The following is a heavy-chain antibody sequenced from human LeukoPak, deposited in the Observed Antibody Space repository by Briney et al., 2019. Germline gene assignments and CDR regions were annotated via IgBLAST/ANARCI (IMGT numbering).Heavy chain of an antibody. Sequence: GGSLRLSCAASGFTFSSYWMSWVRQAPGKGLEWVANIKQDGSEKYYVDSVKGRFTISRDNAKNSLYLQMNSLRAEDTAVYFCARDVYSSRHKWFDPWGQGTLVTVSS. D-gene: IGHD6-13*01. J-gene: IGHJ5*02. CDR3: ARDVYSSRHKWFDP. CDR2: IKQDGSEK. V-gene: IGHV3-7*03. CDR1: GFTFSSYW.